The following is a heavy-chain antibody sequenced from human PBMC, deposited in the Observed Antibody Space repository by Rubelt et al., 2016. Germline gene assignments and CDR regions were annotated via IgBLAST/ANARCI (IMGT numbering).Heavy chain of an antibody. D-gene: IGHD6-13*01. Sequence: QVQLQQWGAGLLKPSETLSLTCAVYGESFSGYYWSWIRQPPGKGLECIGYIYFSGSTNYNPSLESRDTISVDTSKNQFSLKLSSVTAADTAIYYCASSSYSSSWGYFDSWGQGSLVTVSS. CDR2: IYFSGST. CDR1: GESFSGYY. V-gene: IGHV4-34*11. CDR3: ASSSYSSSWGYFDS. J-gene: IGHJ4*02.